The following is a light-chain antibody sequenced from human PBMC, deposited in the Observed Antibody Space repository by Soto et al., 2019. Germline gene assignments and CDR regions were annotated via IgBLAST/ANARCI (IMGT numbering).Light chain of an antibody. CDR1: RSFASSY. CDR2: AAS. V-gene: IGKV3-20*01. Sequence: EIVLTQSPDTLSLSPGERATLSCRASRSFASSYLAWYQQKPGQAPRLLIYAASSRATGIPDRFSGSGSATDFTLTISRVEHEDFAVYYCQQYGPSPPYTFGQGTTLEIK. CDR3: QQYGPSPPYT. J-gene: IGKJ2*01.